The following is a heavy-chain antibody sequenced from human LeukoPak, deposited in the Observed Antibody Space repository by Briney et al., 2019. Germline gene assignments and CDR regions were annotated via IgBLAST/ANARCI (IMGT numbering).Heavy chain of an antibody. Sequence: GGSLRLSCAASGFTFSSYGMHWVRQAPGKGLEWVAVIWYDGSNKYYADSVKGRFTISRDNSRNTLYLQMNSLRAEDTAVYYCAKSPAVPYGDLDYWGQGTLVTVSS. CDR2: IWYDGSNK. D-gene: IGHD4-17*01. V-gene: IGHV3-33*06. CDR3: AKSPAVPYGDLDY. CDR1: GFTFSSYG. J-gene: IGHJ4*02.